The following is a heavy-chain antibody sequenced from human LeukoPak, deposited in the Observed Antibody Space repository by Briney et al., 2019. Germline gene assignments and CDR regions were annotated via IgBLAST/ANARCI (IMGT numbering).Heavy chain of an antibody. Sequence: GGSLRLSCAASGFTFSSYSMNWVRQAPGKGLEWVSSISSSSSYIYYADSVKGRFTISRDNAKNSLYLQMNSLRAEDTAVYYCARAGGNYYGSGSYPYFDYWGQGNLVTVSS. CDR3: ARAGGNYYGSGSYPYFDY. CDR2: ISSSSSYI. D-gene: IGHD3-10*01. V-gene: IGHV3-21*01. CDR1: GFTFSSYS. J-gene: IGHJ4*02.